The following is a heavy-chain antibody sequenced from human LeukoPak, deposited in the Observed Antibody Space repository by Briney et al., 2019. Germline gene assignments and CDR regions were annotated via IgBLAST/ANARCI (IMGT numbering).Heavy chain of an antibody. CDR3: ARDAGRSGCAH. CDR2: ISDGGTT. CDR1: GFSASNNY. D-gene: IGHD3-3*01. V-gene: IGHV3-53*01. J-gene: IGHJ4*02. Sequence: PGGSLRLSCAASGFSASNNYMSWVRQAPGKGLEWVSVISDGGTTYYTDSVKGRFTISRDDSKNTLYLQMSGLKADDTAMYYCARDAGRSGCAHWGQGTLVTVSS.